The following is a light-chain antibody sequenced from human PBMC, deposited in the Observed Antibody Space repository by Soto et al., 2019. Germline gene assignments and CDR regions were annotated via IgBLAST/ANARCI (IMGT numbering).Light chain of an antibody. Sequence: DIQMTHSPSTLSASVGDRVTITCRASQSISSWLAWYQQKPGKAPKLLIYKASTLKSGVPSRVSGSGSGTEFTLTISSLQPGDFATYYCQHYNSYSEAFGQGTKVDIK. CDR1: QSISSW. CDR2: KAS. J-gene: IGKJ1*01. CDR3: QHYNSYSEA. V-gene: IGKV1-5*03.